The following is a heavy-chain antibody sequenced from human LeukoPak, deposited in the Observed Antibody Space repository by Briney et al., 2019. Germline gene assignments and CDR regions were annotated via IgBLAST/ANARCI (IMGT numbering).Heavy chain of an antibody. Sequence: GGSLRLSCAASGFTFTNNFMSWVRQVPGKGLEWVANVKQDGSEKTYADSVRGRFTIFRDNAKDSVYLQMNSLRAEDSAIYYCAREGFYFFDFWGQGTLVTVSS. CDR3: AREGFYFFDF. V-gene: IGHV3-7*01. CDR1: GFTFTNNF. J-gene: IGHJ4*01. CDR2: VKQDGSEK.